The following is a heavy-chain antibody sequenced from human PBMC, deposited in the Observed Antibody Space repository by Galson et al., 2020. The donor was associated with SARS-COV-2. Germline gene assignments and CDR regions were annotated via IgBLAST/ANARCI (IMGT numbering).Heavy chain of an antibody. V-gene: IGHV3-21*01. CDR2: VTTSSTYI. CDR3: ARTGTLHYYYSYDVDV. Sequence: GESLKISCAASGFTFSSYTMNWVRQVPGKGLEWVSSVTTSSTYINYADSVKGRFTISRDNAKNSLYLQMNSLRAGDTAVYFCARTGTLHYYYSYDVDVWGKGTTVTVSS. D-gene: IGHD6-13*01. J-gene: IGHJ6*03. CDR1: GFTFSSYT.